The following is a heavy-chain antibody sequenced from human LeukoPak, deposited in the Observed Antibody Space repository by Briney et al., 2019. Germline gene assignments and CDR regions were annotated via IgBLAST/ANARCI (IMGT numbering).Heavy chain of an antibody. CDR1: GFTFSSYE. CDR2: ISSSGSTI. CDR3: ARRSVAFDI. Sequence: PGGSLRLSCAASGFTFSSYEMNWVRQAPGKGLEWVSYISSSGSTIYYADSVKGRFTISRDNARNSLYLQMNSLRAEDTAVYYCARRSVAFDIWGQGTMVTVSS. J-gene: IGHJ3*02. V-gene: IGHV3-48*03.